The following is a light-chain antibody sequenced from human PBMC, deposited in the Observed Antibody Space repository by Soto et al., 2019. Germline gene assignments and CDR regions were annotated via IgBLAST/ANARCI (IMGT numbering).Light chain of an antibody. V-gene: IGKV3-20*01. CDR1: QSVSSSY. Sequence: EFMLTQSPGTLSLSTGERATLSCRASQSVSSSYLAWYQQKPGQAPRLLIYGASSRATGIPDRSSGSGSGTDFTLTISRLEPEDFAVYYCQQYGSSRTWTFGQGTKVDI. J-gene: IGKJ1*01. CDR3: QQYGSSRTWT. CDR2: GAS.